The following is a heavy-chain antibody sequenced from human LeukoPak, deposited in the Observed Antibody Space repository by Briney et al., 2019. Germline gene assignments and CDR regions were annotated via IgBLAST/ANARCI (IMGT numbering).Heavy chain of an antibody. CDR1: GGSISSSSYY. D-gene: IGHD1-7*01. V-gene: IGHV4-39*01. Sequence: SETLSPTCQVSGGSISSSSYYWGWIRQPPGKGLEWIGSIHYSGSTDYNPSLKSRVTISVDTSKNQFSLRLRSVTAADTAVYFCARPGVGTTPDYYYMDVWGKGTTVTVPS. CDR3: ARPGVGTTPDYYYMDV. CDR2: IHYSGST. J-gene: IGHJ6*03.